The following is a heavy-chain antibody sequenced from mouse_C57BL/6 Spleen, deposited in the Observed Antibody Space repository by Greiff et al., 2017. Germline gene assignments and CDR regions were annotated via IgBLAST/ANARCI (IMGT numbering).Heavy chain of an antibody. J-gene: IGHJ2*01. CDR3: ARYYSNPYCDY. CDR1: GYAFSSYW. CDR2: IYPGDGDT. Sequence: VQLQQSGAELVKPGASVKISCKASGYAFSSYWMNWVKQRPGKGLEWIGQIYPGDGDTNYNGKFKGKATLTADKSSSTAYMQLRSLTSEDSAVYFCARYYSNPYCDYWGQGTTLTVSS. D-gene: IGHD2-5*01. V-gene: IGHV1-80*01.